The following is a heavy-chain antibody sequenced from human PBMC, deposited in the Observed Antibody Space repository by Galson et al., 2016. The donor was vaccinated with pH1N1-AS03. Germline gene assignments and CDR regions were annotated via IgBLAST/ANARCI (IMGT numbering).Heavy chain of an antibody. Sequence: KTLSLTCTVSGGSFSSHCWSWIRQPPGKGLEWIGYICNSGSTDYTPSLESRVTISIDTSKSQFSLRLSSVTAADTAVYFCARDGNYDSSGYYPEYFQLWGQGSLVTVSS. CDR2: ICNSGST. J-gene: IGHJ1*01. CDR3: ARDGNYDSSGYYPEYFQL. V-gene: IGHV4-59*11. D-gene: IGHD3-22*01. CDR1: GGSFSSHC.